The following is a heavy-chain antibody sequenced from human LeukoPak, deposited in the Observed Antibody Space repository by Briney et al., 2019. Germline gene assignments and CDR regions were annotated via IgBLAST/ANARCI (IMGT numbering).Heavy chain of an antibody. CDR1: GDSIRDSGYY. CDR3: ARGMVFDY. J-gene: IGHJ4*02. CDR2: IYYTGST. V-gene: IGHV4-31*03. Sequence: SETLSLTCTVSGDSIRDSGYYWSWLRQHPGKGREWIGYIYYTGSTYYNPSLKSRVTISVDTSENHFSLKLSSLTAADTAVYYCARGMVFDYWGQGTLVTVSS. D-gene: IGHD3-10*01.